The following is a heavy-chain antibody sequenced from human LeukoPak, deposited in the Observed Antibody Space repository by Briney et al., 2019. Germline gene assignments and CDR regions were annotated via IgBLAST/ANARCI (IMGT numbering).Heavy chain of an antibody. CDR3: AKDTLGARDGYNCNYFDY. V-gene: IGHV3-23*01. CDR1: GFTFSTYA. Sequence: GGSLRLSCAASGFTFSTYAMSWVRQAPGKGLEWVSGISGSGGYTYYADSVKGRFTISRDNSKNTLYLQMNSLRAEDTAVYYCAKDTLGARDGYNCNYFDYWGQGTLVTVSS. CDR2: ISGSGGYT. D-gene: IGHD5-24*01. J-gene: IGHJ4*02.